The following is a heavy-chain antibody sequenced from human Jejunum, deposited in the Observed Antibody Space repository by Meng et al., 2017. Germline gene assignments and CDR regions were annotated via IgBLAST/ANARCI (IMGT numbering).Heavy chain of an antibody. CDR3: ASLSSSWSGADY. J-gene: IGHJ4*02. CDR1: GGSFNNYY. V-gene: IGHV4-34*01. D-gene: IGHD6-13*01. Sequence: QVQLQQWGAGLLKPSETLSLTCALYGGSFNNYYWSWIRQPPGEGLEWIGEIHPSGSTNYNPSLKSRVTISVDSSKNQFFLDLSSVTAADTAVYYCASLSSSWSGADYWGQGTLVTVSS. CDR2: IHPSGST.